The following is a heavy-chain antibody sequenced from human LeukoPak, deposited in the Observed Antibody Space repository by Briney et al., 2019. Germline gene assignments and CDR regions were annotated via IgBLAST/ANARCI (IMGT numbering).Heavy chain of an antibody. CDR3: ARAGYYGSGSYPFDY. D-gene: IGHD3-10*01. J-gene: IGHJ4*02. V-gene: IGHV1-2*02. CDR1: GYTFTGYY. CDR2: INPNSGGT. Sequence: GASVKVSCKASGYTFTGYYIHWVRQAPGQGLEWMGWINPNSGGTNYAERFQGTVTMTGDTSTSTAYMELSRLRSDDTAVYYCARAGYYGSGSYPFDYWGQGTLVTVSS.